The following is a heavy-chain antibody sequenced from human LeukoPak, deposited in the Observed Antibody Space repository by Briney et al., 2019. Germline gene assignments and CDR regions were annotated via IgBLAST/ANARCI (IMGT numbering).Heavy chain of an antibody. D-gene: IGHD3-10*01. Sequence: GASVKVSCKASGYTFTGYYMHWVRQAPGQGLEWMGWINPNSGGTNYAQKFQGRVTMTRDTSISTAYMELSRLRSDDTAVYYCARDSSMLRGPIVIYYFDFWGQGALVTVSS. V-gene: IGHV1-2*02. J-gene: IGHJ4*02. CDR2: INPNSGGT. CDR1: GYTFTGYY. CDR3: ARDSSMLRGPIVIYYFDF.